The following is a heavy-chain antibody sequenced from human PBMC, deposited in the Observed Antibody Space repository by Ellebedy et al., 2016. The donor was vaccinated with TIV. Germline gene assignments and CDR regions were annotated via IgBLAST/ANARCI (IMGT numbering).Heavy chain of an antibody. D-gene: IGHD3-16*01. Sequence: GESLKISCAASGFTFSSYSMNWVRQAPGKGLEWVSYISSSSSIYYADSVKGRFTISRDNAKTSLYLQMNSLRAEDTAVYYWARGGGRWALDVWGQGTTVTVSS. J-gene: IGHJ6*02. V-gene: IGHV3-48*04. CDR2: ISSSSSI. CDR1: GFTFSSYS. CDR3: ARGGGRWALDV.